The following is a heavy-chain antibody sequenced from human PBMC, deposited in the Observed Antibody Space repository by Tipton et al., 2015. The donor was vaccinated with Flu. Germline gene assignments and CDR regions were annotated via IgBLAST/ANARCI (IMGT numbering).Heavy chain of an antibody. CDR2: INHSGST. V-gene: IGHV4-34*01. D-gene: IGHD6-19*01. Sequence: TLSLTCAVYSGSFSGYFWSWIRQPPGKGLEWIGEINHSGSTNYNPSLKSRVTMSVDLFKNQISLRLSSVTAADTAVYYCARERRGGWPFYDAFDFWGQGTTVTVSS. J-gene: IGHJ3*01. CDR1: SGSFSGYF. CDR3: ARERRGGWPFYDAFDF.